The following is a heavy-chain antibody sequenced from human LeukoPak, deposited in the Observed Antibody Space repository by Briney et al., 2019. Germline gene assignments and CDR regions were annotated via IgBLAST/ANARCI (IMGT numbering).Heavy chain of an antibody. V-gene: IGHV3-30-3*01. CDR2: ISYDGSNK. Sequence: GRSLRLSCAASGFTFSSYAMHWVRQAPGKGLEWVAVISYDGSNKYYADSVKGRFTISRDNSKNTLYLQMNSLKAEDTAVYYCARDGSVAGFRNAFDIWGQGTTVTVSS. CDR1: GFTFSSYA. CDR3: ARDGSVAGFRNAFDI. D-gene: IGHD6-19*01. J-gene: IGHJ3*02.